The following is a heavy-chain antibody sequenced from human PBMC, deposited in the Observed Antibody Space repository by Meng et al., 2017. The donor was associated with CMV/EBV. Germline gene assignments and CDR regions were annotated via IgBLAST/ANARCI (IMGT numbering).Heavy chain of an antibody. V-gene: IGHV3-53*05. CDR3: AKDMREQLGPAINY. J-gene: IGHJ4*02. Sequence: GESLRLSCAASGFTVSSNYMSWVRQAPGKGLEWVSVIYSGGSTYYADSVKGRFTISRDNAKNSLYLQMNSLRAEDTALYYCAKDMREQLGPAINYWGQGTLVTVSS. D-gene: IGHD6-6*01. CDR1: GFTVSSNY. CDR2: IYSGGST.